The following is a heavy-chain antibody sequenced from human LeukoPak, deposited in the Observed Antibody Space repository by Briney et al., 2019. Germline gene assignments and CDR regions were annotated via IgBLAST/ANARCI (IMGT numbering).Heavy chain of an antibody. CDR2: ISSGYT. CDR3: ATTNIGPYYFDY. V-gene: IGHV3-11*03. CDR1: GFTFSDYY. Sequence: AGGSLRLSCAASGFTFSDYYMSWIRKVPGKGMEWVSYISSGYTNYAGSVKGRFTISRDNAKNSLYLQMNSLRAEDTAVYYCATTNIGPYYFDYWGQGTLVTVSS. J-gene: IGHJ4*02.